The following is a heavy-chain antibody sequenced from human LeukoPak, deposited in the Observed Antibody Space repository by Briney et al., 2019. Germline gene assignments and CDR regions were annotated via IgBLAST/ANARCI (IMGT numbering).Heavy chain of an antibody. D-gene: IGHD3-10*01. J-gene: IGHJ4*02. CDR3: AKISSPMVRGVIHY. CDR2: IGGSGGST. Sequence: PGGSLRLSCAASGFTFSSYAMSWVRQAPGKGLEWVTAIGGSGGSTYYADSVKGRFTISRDNSKNTLYLQMNSLRAEDTAVYYCAKISSPMVRGVIHYWGQGTLVTVSS. CDR1: GFTFSSYA. V-gene: IGHV3-23*01.